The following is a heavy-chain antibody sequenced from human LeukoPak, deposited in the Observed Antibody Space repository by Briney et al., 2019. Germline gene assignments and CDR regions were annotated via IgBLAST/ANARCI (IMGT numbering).Heavy chain of an antibody. D-gene: IGHD2-15*01. CDR1: GYTFTYYY. CDR2: INPYSGDT. Sequence: ASVKVSCKASGYTFTYYYMHWVRQAPGQGLEWMGWINPYSGDTNYARKFQGRITMTRDTSITTAYMDLSRLKSDDTAVYYCARASVENTLRIDDYWGQGTLVTVSS. CDR3: ARASVENTLRIDDY. V-gene: IGHV1-2*02. J-gene: IGHJ4*02.